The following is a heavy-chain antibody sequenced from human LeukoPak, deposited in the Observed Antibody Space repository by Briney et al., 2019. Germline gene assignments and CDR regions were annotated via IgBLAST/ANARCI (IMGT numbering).Heavy chain of an antibody. CDR1: GYTLTELS. Sequence: ASVKVSCTVSGYTLTELSMHWVRQAPGKGLEWMGGSDPEDGETIYAQKFQGRVTMTEDTSTDTAYMELSSLRSEDTAVYYCATVRGNYDAFHIWGQGTMVTVSS. V-gene: IGHV1-24*01. J-gene: IGHJ3*02. CDR3: ATVRGNYDAFHI. CDR2: SDPEDGET. D-gene: IGHD1-26*01.